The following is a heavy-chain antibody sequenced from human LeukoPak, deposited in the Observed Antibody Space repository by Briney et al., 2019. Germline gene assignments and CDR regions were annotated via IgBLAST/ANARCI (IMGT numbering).Heavy chain of an antibody. J-gene: IGHJ4*03. CDR1: GGSISSSSFY. CDR3: AREPGGSSWYYFDS. V-gene: IGHV4-39*02. Sequence: SETLSLTCTVSGGSISSSSFYWGWIRQPPGKGLEWIGSIYYSGSTYYNPSLKSRVTISVDTSKNQFSLKLSSVTAADTAVYYCAREPGGSSWYYFDSRGDRALVTASS. D-gene: IGHD6-13*01. CDR2: IYYSGST.